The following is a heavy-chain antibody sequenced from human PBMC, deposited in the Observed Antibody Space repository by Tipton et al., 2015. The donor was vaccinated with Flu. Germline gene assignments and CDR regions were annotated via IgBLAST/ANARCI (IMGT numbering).Heavy chain of an antibody. CDR2: INHSGTT. V-gene: IGHV4-34*01. D-gene: IGHD3-16*02. J-gene: IGHJ4*02. CDR1: GGSFSGYY. CDR3: ARVTMGYDYVWGSYRTGPFDY. Sequence: TLSLTCAVYGGSFSGYYWTWIRQPPGKGLEWIGEINHSGTTNYNPSLKSRVTVSVDTSKNQFSLQLNSVTPEDTAVYYCARVTMGYDYVWGSYRTGPFDYWGQGTLVTVSS.